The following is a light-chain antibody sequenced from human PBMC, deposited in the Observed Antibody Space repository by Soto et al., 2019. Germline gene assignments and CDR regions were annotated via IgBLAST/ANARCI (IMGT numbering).Light chain of an antibody. CDR3: MQALQTPYT. V-gene: IGKV2-28*01. CDR1: QSRLHSNGYDY. Sequence: DFVMTQSPLSLSVTPGESASISCRSSQSRLHSNGYDYLDWYLQRPGQSPQLLIYLRSNRASGVPDRFSGSGSGTDFTLKISGVEAEDVGVYYCMQALQTPYTFGQGTKLEI. CDR2: LRS. J-gene: IGKJ2*01.